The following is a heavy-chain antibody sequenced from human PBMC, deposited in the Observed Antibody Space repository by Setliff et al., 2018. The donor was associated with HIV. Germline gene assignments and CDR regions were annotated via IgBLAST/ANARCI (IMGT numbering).Heavy chain of an antibody. CDR3: AREFGAGIRQIVAGEFYYMDV. Sequence: ASVKVSCKASGYTFTAYYLHWVRQAPGQGLEWMGRINPNNGDKNYAQKFQGRVTMTRDTSISTAYMELSRLRSDDTAVYYWAREFGAGIRQIVAGEFYYMDVWGKGTTVTVSS. V-gene: IGHV1-2*06. J-gene: IGHJ6*03. CDR2: INPNNGDK. CDR1: GYTFTAYY. D-gene: IGHD5-12*01.